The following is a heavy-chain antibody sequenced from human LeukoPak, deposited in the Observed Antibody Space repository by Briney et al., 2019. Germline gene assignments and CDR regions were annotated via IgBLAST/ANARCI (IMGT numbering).Heavy chain of an antibody. CDR2: INHSGST. D-gene: IGHD3-9*01. V-gene: IGHV4-34*01. CDR1: GGSFSGYY. CDR3: ARGRYRYFDWLLSRQINWFDP. J-gene: IGHJ5*02. Sequence: SETLSLTCAVYGGSFSGYYWSWIRQPPGKGLEWIGEINHSGSTNYNPSLKSRVTISVDTSKNQFSLKLSSVTAADMAVYYCARGRYRYFDWLLSRQINWFDPWGQGTLVTVSS.